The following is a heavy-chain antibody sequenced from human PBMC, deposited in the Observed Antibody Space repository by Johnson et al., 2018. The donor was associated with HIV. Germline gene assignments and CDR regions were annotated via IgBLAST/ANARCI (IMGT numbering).Heavy chain of an antibody. D-gene: IGHD3-22*01. CDR3: ARQNYYDSSGKGGGLDI. Sequence: EVQLVESGGGVVRPGGSLRLSCAVSGFTFDDYGMTWVRQAPGKGLEWVSSIDWNGGRQRYVDSVRGRFTISRDNAKNSLYMEMNNLRAEDTALYYCARQNYYDSSGKGGGLDIWGQGTMVTVSS. V-gene: IGHV3-20*04. J-gene: IGHJ3*02. CDR1: GFTFDDYG. CDR2: IDWNGGRQ.